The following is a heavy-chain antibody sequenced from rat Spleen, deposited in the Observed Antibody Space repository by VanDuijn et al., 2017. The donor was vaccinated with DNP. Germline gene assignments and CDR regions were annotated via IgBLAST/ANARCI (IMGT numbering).Heavy chain of an antibody. Sequence: EVQLVESGGGLVQPGRSLKLSCAASGLTFSDYAMAWVRQAPKKGLEWVASISHEGSSTYYGDSVKGRFTISRDNAKSTLYLQMNSLRSEDTATYYCARSWGDDGYPPFAYWGQGTLVTVSS. CDR3: ARSWGDDGYPPFAY. V-gene: IGHV5-22*01. D-gene: IGHD1-12*03. CDR1: GLTFSDYA. J-gene: IGHJ3*01. CDR2: ISHEGSST.